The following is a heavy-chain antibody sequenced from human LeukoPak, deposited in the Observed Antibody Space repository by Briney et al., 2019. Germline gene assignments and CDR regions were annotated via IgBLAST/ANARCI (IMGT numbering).Heavy chain of an antibody. D-gene: IGHD6-13*01. J-gene: IGHJ4*02. CDR1: GFTFSSYA. CDR2: ISGSGGST. V-gene: IGHV3-23*01. CDR3: AKTGTPWYYFDY. Sequence: QPGGSLRLSCAASGFTFSSYAMSWVRQAPGKGLEWVSAISGSGGSTYYADSVKGRFTTSRDNSKNTLYLQMNSLRAEDTAVYYCAKTGTPWYYFDYWGQGTLVTVSS.